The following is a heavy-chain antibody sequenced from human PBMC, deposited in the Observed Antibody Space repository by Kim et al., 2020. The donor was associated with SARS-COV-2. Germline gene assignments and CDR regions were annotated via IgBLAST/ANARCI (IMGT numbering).Heavy chain of an antibody. J-gene: IGHJ4*02. V-gene: IGHV3-48*02. Sequence: YYAGSVKGPFTISRDNAKNSLYLQMNSLRDEDTAVYYCARDFRYGPPAYYWGQGTLVTVSS. CDR3: ARDFRYGPPAYY. D-gene: IGHD5-18*01.